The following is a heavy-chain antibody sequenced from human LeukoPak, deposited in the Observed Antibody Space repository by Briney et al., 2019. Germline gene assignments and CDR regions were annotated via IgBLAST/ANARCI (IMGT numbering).Heavy chain of an antibody. V-gene: IGHV3-23*01. J-gene: IGHJ4*02. CDR2: ISVSAGST. D-gene: IGHD5-18*01. Sequence: GGPLRLSCAASGFTFSSYAMSWVRQAPGKGLEWVSGISVSAGSTHYADSVKGRFTISRDNSKNTVYLQMNSLRAEDTAVYYCAKLNTAMVLYWGQGTLVTVSS. CDR1: GFTFSSYA. CDR3: AKLNTAMVLY.